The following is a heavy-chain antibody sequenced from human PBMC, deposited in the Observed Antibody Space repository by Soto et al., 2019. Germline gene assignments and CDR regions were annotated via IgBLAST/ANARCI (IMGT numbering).Heavy chain of an antibody. V-gene: IGHV4-30-2*01. Sequence: QLQLQESGSGLVKPSQTLSLTCAVSGGSISSGGYSWSWIRQPPGKGLEWIGYIYHSGSSYYNPSLKSRVTISVDRSKNQFSLKLSSVTAADKAVYYCARGPPVVAATYDYCGMDVWGQGTTVTVSS. CDR2: IYHSGSS. CDR3: ARGPPVVAATYDYCGMDV. CDR1: GGSISSGGYS. D-gene: IGHD2-15*01. J-gene: IGHJ6*02.